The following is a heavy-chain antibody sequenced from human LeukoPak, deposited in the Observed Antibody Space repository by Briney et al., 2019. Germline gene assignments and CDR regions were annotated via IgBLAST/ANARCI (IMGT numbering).Heavy chain of an antibody. CDR1: GNTFTDYD. J-gene: IGHJ1*01. Sequence: GASVKVSCKASGNTFTDYDLSWVRQAPGQGLEWMGRINPNSGGTDYAQKFQGRLTMTRDTSIATVYMELCSLGSDDTALYYCGSYRFQHWGQGTLVTVSS. D-gene: IGHD1-26*01. CDR3: GSYRFQH. CDR2: INPNSGGT. V-gene: IGHV1-2*02.